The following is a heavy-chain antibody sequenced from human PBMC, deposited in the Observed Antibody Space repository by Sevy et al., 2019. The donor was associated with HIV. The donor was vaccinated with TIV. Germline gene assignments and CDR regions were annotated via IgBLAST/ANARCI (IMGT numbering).Heavy chain of an antibody. D-gene: IGHD2-8*01. CDR3: AREGCTKPHDY. Sequence: GGSLRLSCAASGFTFSKYSMSWVRQPPGKGLEWVSTLSFGCGEINHADSVKGRFTISRDNSKNSLYLQMKNLRAEDTAVYYCAREGCTKPHDYWGQGPLVTVSS. J-gene: IGHJ4*02. CDR1: GFTFSKYS. V-gene: IGHV3-23*01. CDR2: LSFGCGEI.